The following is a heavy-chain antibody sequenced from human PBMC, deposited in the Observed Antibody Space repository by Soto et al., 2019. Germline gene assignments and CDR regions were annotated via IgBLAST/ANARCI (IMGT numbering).Heavy chain of an antibody. Sequence: GGSLRLSCAASGFTVSSNYMSWVRQAPGKGLEWVSVIYSGGSTYYADSVKGRFTISRDNSKNTLYPQMNSLRAEDTAVYYCAKDSDYGDSIFDYWGQGTLVTVSS. CDR2: IYSGGST. J-gene: IGHJ4*02. D-gene: IGHD4-17*01. CDR1: GFTVSSNY. V-gene: IGHV3-66*01. CDR3: AKDSDYGDSIFDY.